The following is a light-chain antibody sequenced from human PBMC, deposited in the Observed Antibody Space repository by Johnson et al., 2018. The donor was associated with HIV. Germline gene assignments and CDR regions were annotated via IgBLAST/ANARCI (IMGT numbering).Light chain of an antibody. V-gene: IGLV1-51*01. J-gene: IGLJ1*01. CDR2: DND. Sequence: QSVLTQPPSVSAAPGQTVTISCSGSSSNIGNNYVSWYQQLPGTAPKLLIYDNDKRPSGIPDRFSASKSDTSATLGITGLQTGDEANYYGGTWDGGLSIYVFGTGAEVTVL. CDR3: GTWDGGLSIYV. CDR1: SSNIGNNY.